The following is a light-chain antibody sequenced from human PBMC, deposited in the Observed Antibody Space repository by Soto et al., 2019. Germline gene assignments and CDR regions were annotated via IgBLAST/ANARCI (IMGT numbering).Light chain of an antibody. J-gene: IGKJ1*01. V-gene: IGKV1-39*01. CDR3: QQSYTPPWT. CDR2: AAS. CDR1: QSISIY. Sequence: DIKMTQSPSSLSASVGDRGTITCRASQSISIYLNWYQQEPGKAPKLLIYAASSLQSGVPSRFRGSVSGTYFTLTISSLQPEDFSTYYCQQSYTPPWTFGQGTKVDIK.